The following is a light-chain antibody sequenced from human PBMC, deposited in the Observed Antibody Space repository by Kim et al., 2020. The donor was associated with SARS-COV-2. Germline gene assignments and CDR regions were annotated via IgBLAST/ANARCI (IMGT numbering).Light chain of an antibody. CDR2: SKN. CDR3: NSRDSSGNQLV. CDR1: SRRSYY. J-gene: IGLJ2*01. V-gene: IGLV3-19*01. Sequence: ALGQTVKITCQGDSRRSYYASWYQQKTGQAPVLVIYSKNYRPSGIPVRFSGSSSGNTASLTITGAQAEDEADYYCNSRDSSGNQLVFGGGTQLTVL.